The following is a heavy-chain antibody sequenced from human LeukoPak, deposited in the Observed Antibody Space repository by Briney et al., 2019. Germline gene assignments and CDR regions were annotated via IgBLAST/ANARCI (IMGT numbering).Heavy chain of an antibody. V-gene: IGHV3-53*01. Sequence: GGSLRLSCAASGFTVSSNYMSWVRQAPVKELEWVSVIYSAGNTYYTDSVKGRFTISRDNSKNTLYLQMNSLRAEDTAVYYCARDASGFHYFDYWGQGTLVTVSS. J-gene: IGHJ4*02. CDR1: GFTVSSNY. CDR2: IYSAGNT. CDR3: ARDASGFHYFDY. D-gene: IGHD3-10*01.